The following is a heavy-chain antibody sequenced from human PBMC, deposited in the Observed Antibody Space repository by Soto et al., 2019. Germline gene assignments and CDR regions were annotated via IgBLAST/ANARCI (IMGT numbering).Heavy chain of an antibody. J-gene: IGHJ4*02. D-gene: IGHD3-3*01. Sequence: QVQLVQSGAEVKEPGSAVKVSCKAPADSFSSYGISWVRQAPGQGLEWMGGIIPIFGTTNYAEKFQGGDTITEDESTKTAYIELSSLRSEDTALYYCARVFPDGWVEPGVVRGYLDTWGRGTLVTVSS. CDR3: ARVFPDGWVEPGVVRGYLDT. CDR1: ADSFSSYG. V-gene: IGHV1-69*01. CDR2: IIPIFGTT.